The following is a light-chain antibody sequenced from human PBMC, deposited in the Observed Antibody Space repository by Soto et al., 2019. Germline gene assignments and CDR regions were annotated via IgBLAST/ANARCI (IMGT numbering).Light chain of an antibody. CDR1: QSVLYSPNNKNY. J-gene: IGKJ1*01. Sequence: DIVMTQSPDSLAVSLGERATINCKSSQSVLYSPNNKNYLAWYQQKPGQPPKLLVYWASTRESGVPDRFSGSGSETDFTLTINSLQAEDVAVYYCQQYINAPQTFGQGTKVALK. CDR3: QQYINAPQT. V-gene: IGKV4-1*01. CDR2: WAS.